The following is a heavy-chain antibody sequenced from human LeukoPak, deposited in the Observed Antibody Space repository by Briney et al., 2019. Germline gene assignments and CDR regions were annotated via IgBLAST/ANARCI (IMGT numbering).Heavy chain of an antibody. J-gene: IGHJ4*02. CDR3: ARGLMMAVAGRGEFHY. CDR1: GVSISSYY. Sequence: PSETLSLTCTVSGVSISSYYWSWIRQPPGKGLEWIGYIYYSGSTNYNPSLKSRVTTSVDTSKNQFSLKLSSVPAADTAVYYCARGLMMAVAGRGEFHYWGQGTLVTVSS. D-gene: IGHD6-13*01. CDR2: IYYSGST. V-gene: IGHV4-59*01.